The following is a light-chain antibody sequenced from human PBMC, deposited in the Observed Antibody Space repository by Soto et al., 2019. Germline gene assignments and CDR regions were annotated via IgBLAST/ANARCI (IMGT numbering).Light chain of an antibody. CDR3: QQHGSSPLT. Sequence: EIVLTQSPGTLSLSPGERATLSCRASQSVGSDYLHWYQQKPGQAPRLLIYGASSRATGIPDRFSGSGSGTDFTLTITRLEPEDFAVYYCQQHGSSPLTFGGGTKVEIK. V-gene: IGKV3-20*01. CDR1: QSVGSDY. CDR2: GAS. J-gene: IGKJ4*01.